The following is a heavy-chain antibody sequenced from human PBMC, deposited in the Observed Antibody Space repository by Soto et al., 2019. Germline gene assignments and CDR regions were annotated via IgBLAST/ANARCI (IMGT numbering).Heavy chain of an antibody. CDR2: IRSKANSYAT. Sequence: GGSLRLSCAASGFTFSGSAMHWVRQASGKGLEWVGRIRSKANSYATAYAASVKGRFTISRDDSKNTAYLQMNSLKTEDTAVYYCTRKIAVAGPYYYYYYYMDVWGKGTTVTVSS. J-gene: IGHJ6*03. CDR3: TRKIAVAGPYYYYYYYMDV. D-gene: IGHD6-19*01. V-gene: IGHV3-73*01. CDR1: GFTFSGSA.